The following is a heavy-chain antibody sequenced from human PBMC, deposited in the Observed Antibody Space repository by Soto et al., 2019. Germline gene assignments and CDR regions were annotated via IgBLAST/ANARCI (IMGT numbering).Heavy chain of an antibody. CDR3: ARDEVLCDGGRCYGVPLDV. J-gene: IGHJ6*04. Sequence: EVQLVESGGGVVQPGGPLRLACAASGFTVRSKYMSCVRQPPGKGLAWVSLIHSGRPTYYADSVKGRFTITRDTSENTVHLQMDSLRAEDTAVYYCARDEVLCDGGRCYGVPLDVGGKGTTVTVSS. CDR2: IHSGRPT. CDR1: GFTVRSKY. D-gene: IGHD2-15*01. V-gene: IGHV3-66*01.